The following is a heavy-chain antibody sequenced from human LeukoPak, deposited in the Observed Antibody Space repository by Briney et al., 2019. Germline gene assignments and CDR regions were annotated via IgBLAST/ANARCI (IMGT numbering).Heavy chain of an antibody. CDR2: ISYDGSNK. CDR3: ARERERFLNF. J-gene: IGHJ4*02. CDR1: GFTFSSYS. Sequence: GGSLRLSCAASGFTFSSYSMNWVRQAPGKGLEWVAFISYDGSNKYYADSVKGRFTISRDNSKNTLYLQMNSLRAEDTAVYYCARERERFLNFWGQGTLVTVSS. D-gene: IGHD3-3*01. V-gene: IGHV3-30*03.